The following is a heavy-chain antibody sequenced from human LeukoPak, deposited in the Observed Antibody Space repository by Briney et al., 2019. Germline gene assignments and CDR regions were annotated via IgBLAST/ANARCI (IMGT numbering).Heavy chain of an antibody. CDR2: VYYTGST. J-gene: IGHJ4*02. Sequence: KSSETLSLTCTVSGGSISISSSSYYWGWIRQPPGKGLEWIGNVYYTGSTYYNPSLKSRVTISLDTSKNQFSLKLSSVTAADTAVYYCARDSVGYDQRGVTYWGQGTLVTVSS. CDR3: ARDSVGYDQRGVTY. D-gene: IGHD5-12*01. CDR1: GGSISISSSSYY. V-gene: IGHV4-39*07.